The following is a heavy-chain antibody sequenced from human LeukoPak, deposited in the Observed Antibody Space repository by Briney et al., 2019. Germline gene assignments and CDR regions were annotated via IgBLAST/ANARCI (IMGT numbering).Heavy chain of an antibody. J-gene: IGHJ6*03. D-gene: IGHD3-9*01. V-gene: IGHV1-8*01. CDR1: GYTFTSYD. Sequence: ASVKVSCKASGYTFTSYDINWVRQATGQGLEWMGWMNPNSGNTGYAQKFQGRVTMTRNTSISTAYMELSSLRSEDTAVYYCARGKRVIRYFDWLLSYYYYYMDVWGKGTTVTISS. CDR3: ARGKRVIRYFDWLLSYYYYYMDV. CDR2: MNPNSGNT.